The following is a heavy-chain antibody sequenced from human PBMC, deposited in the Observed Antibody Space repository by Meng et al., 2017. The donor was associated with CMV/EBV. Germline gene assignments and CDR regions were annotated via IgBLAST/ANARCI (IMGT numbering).Heavy chain of an antibody. CDR1: GFNFGDYA. D-gene: IGHD3-10*01. Sequence: GESLKISCAASGFNFGDYAMTWVRQAPGKRLEWIGFIRNRTRGGTTEYAASVKGRLSILRDDSKSIAYLQVDSVKTDDTGVYYCARGSGSPEHWGRGTLVTVSS. CDR2: IRNRTRGGTT. CDR3: ARGSGSPEH. V-gene: IGHV3-49*04. J-gene: IGHJ1*01.